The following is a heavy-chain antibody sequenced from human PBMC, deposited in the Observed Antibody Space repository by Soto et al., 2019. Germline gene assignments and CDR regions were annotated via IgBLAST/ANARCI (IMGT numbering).Heavy chain of an antibody. CDR1: GYTFTSYG. J-gene: IGHJ3*02. Sequence: QVQLGQSGAEVKKPGASVKVSCQASGYTFTSYGISWVRQAPGQGLEWMGWISAYNGNTNYAQKLQGRGTMTTDTATSTAYMELRSLRSDDTAVYYCARVGDYDFCSGYWGDAFDIWGQGTMFTVSS. V-gene: IGHV1-18*04. CDR3: ARVGDYDFCSGYWGDAFDI. CDR2: ISAYNGNT. D-gene: IGHD3-3*01.